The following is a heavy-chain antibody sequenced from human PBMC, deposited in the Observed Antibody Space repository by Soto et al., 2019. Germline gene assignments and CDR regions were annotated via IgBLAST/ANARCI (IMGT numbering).Heavy chain of an antibody. Sequence: SETLSLTCTVSGGSISSSSYYWGWIRQPPGKGLEWIGSIYYSGSTYYNPSLKSRVTISVDTSKNQFSLKLSSVTAADTAVYYCARHDYDYIWGSYPHLSYMDVWGKGTTVTVSS. V-gene: IGHV4-39*01. D-gene: IGHD3-16*02. CDR1: GGSISSSSYY. CDR3: ARHDYDYIWGSYPHLSYMDV. J-gene: IGHJ6*03. CDR2: IYYSGST.